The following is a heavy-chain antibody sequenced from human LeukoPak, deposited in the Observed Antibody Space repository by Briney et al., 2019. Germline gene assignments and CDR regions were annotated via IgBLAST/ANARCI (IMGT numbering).Heavy chain of an antibody. CDR3: AHYPYGLFGEYFQH. J-gene: IGHJ1*01. CDR2: IKQDGSEK. D-gene: IGHD3-10*01. V-gene: IGHV3-7*01. CDR1: GFTFSSYW. Sequence: GGSLRLSCAASGFTFSSYWMSWVRQAPGKGLEWVANIKQDGSEKYYVDSVKGRFTISRDNAKNSLYLQMNSLRAEDTAVYYCAHYPYGLFGEYFQHWGQGTLVIVSS.